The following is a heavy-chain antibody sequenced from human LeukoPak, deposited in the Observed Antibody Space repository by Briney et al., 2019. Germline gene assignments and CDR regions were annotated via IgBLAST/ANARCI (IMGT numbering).Heavy chain of an antibody. V-gene: IGHV3-33*01. J-gene: IGHJ4*02. CDR2: IWYDGSNK. CDR3: ARGDGGDCLDY. Sequence: GGSLRLSCAASGFTFSSYGMHWVRQAPGKGLEWVAVIWYDGSNKYYADSVKGRFTISRDNSKNTLYLQMNSLRAEDTAVYYSARGDGGDCLDYWGQGTLVTVSS. D-gene: IGHD2-21*02. CDR1: GFTFSSYG.